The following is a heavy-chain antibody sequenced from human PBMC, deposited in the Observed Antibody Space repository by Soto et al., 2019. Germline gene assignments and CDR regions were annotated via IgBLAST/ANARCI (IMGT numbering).Heavy chain of an antibody. CDR2: IPGSGGST. D-gene: IGHD3-22*01. Sequence: EVQLLESGGGLVQPGGSLRLSCAASGFTFSNYAMSWVRQAPGKGLEWVSTIPGSGGSTYDADSVKGRFTISRDNSKNTLHLQMNSLRAEDTAVYYCAKGDYYDSSGFCHWGQGTLVTVSS. V-gene: IGHV3-23*01. CDR3: AKGDYYDSSGFCH. J-gene: IGHJ4*02. CDR1: GFTFSNYA.